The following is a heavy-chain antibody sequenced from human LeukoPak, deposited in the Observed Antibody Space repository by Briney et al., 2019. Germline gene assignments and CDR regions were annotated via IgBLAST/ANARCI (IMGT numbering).Heavy chain of an antibody. CDR3: ARYQQTGYESDY. Sequence: GGSLRLSCAASGFTFSSSGMHWVRQAPGKGLEWVAVVWYDGSSKYYADSVKGRFTISRDNSKSTLYLQMNSLRAEDTAVYYCARYQQTGYESDYWGQGTLVTVSS. D-gene: IGHD5-12*01. CDR2: VWYDGSSK. CDR1: GFTFSSSG. J-gene: IGHJ4*02. V-gene: IGHV3-33*01.